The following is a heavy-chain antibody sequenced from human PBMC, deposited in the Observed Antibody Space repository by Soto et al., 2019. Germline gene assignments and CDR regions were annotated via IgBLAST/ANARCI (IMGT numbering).Heavy chain of an antibody. CDR1: GFTFKESP. CDR3: AKGRGSAWAWYFDN. CDR2: ISDTGAST. V-gene: IGHV3-23*04. D-gene: IGHD6-25*01. J-gene: IGHJ4*02. Sequence: EVQLVESGGVLVQPGGSLRLSCVASGFTFKESPMNWVRQAPGKGLEWVASISDTGASTWYAESVRGRLSISRDNSKNTLYLQMNSLRGEDTALYYCAKGRGSAWAWYFDNWGQGTLVTVSS.